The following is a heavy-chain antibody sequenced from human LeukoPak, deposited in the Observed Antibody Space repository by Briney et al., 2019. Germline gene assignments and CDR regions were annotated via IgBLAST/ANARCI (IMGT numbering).Heavy chain of an antibody. D-gene: IGHD3-9*01. V-gene: IGHV3-74*01. CDR2: IKSDGSYT. J-gene: IGHJ5*02. CDR3: ARGYDILTGDNWFDP. Sequence: GGSLRLSCVASGFTFSTYWMHWVRHAPGKGLVWVSRIKSDGSYTNYADFVKGRFTISRDNAKNTVYLQMNSLRVDDTAVYYCARGYDILTGDNWFDPWGQGTLVTVSS. CDR1: GFTFSTYW.